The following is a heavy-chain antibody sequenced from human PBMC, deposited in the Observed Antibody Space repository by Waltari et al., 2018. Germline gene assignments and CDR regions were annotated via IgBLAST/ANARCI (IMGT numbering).Heavy chain of an antibody. V-gene: IGHV3-74*01. J-gene: IGHJ3*02. CDR2: INSDGSST. CDR1: GFTFSSYW. Sequence: EVQLVESGGGVVQPGGSLRLSCAASGFTFSSYWLHWVRQAPGKGLVWVSRINSDGSSTSYADSVKVRFTISRDNAKNTLYLQMNSLRAEDTAVYYCASERWPNAFDIWGQGTMVTVSS. CDR3: ASERWPNAFDI.